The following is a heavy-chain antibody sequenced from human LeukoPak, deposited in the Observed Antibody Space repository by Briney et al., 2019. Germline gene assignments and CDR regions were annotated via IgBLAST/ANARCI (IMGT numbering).Heavy chain of an antibody. CDR1: GGSISSHY. D-gene: IGHD1-20*01. CDR2: IYYSGST. V-gene: IGHV4-59*11. J-gene: IGHJ4*02. CDR3: ARDGITGILDY. Sequence: SETLSLTCTVSGGSISSHYWSWIRQPPGKGLEWIGYIYYSGSTNYNPSLKSRVTISVDTSKNQFSLKLSSVTAADTAVYYCARDGITGILDYWGQGTLVTVSS.